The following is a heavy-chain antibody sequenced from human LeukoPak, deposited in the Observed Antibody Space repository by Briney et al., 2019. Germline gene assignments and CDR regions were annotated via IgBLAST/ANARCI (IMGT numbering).Heavy chain of an antibody. D-gene: IGHD3-3*01. Sequence: SVTVSCKASGGTFSSYAISWVRQAPGQGLEWMGRIIPILGIANYAQKFQGRVTITADKSTSTAYMELSSLRSEDTAVYYCARETYDFWSGYKGSYYYGMDVWGQGTTITVSS. CDR2: IIPILGIA. V-gene: IGHV1-69*04. CDR3: ARETYDFWSGYKGSYYYGMDV. J-gene: IGHJ6*02. CDR1: GGTFSSYA.